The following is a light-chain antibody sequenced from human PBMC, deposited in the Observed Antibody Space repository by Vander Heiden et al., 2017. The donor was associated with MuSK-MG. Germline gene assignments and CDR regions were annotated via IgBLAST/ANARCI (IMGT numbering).Light chain of an antibody. Sequence: SYVLTQPPSVSVAPGKTARITCGGNNLGSKSVHWYQQKPDPARVLVIYYVTDRSSGIPERFSGSNYGNTATLTISWVEAGDVADYYCQVGDRSSDHQVFGTGTKFTVL. CDR2: YVT. J-gene: IGLJ1*01. CDR1: NLGSKS. V-gene: IGLV3-21*04. CDR3: QVGDRSSDHQV.